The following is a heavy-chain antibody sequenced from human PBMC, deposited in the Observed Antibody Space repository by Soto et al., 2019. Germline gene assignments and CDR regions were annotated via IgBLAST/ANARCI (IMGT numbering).Heavy chain of an antibody. CDR1: GYTFTSYG. D-gene: IGHD6-13*01. V-gene: IGHV1-18*01. CDR3: ARVRDFPTAAAGINYYYYYMDV. Sequence: ASVKVSCKASGYTFTSYGISWVRQAPGQGLEWMGWISAYNGNTNYAQKLQGRVTMTTDTSTSTAYMELRSLRSDDTAVYYCARVRDFPTAAAGINYYYYYMDVWGKGTTVTVSS. CDR2: ISAYNGNT. J-gene: IGHJ6*03.